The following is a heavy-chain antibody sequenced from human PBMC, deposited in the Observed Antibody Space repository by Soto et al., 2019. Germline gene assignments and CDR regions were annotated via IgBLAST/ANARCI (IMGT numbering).Heavy chain of an antibody. Sequence: ASVKVSCKASGYTFTSYAMNWVRQAPGQRLERMGWINTYNGNANHAQKFQGRVTITTDTSASTAYMELSSLRSEGTAVYYCARDGIAAAGTSWFDPWGQGTLVTVSS. CDR2: INTYNGNA. J-gene: IGHJ5*02. V-gene: IGHV1-3*04. D-gene: IGHD6-13*01. CDR3: ARDGIAAAGTSWFDP. CDR1: GYTFTSYA.